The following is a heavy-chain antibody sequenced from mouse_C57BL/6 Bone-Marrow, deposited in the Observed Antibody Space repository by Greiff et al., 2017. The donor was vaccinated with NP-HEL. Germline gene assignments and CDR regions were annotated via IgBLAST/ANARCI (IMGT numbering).Heavy chain of an antibody. Sequence: VQLQQSGAELVKPGASVKLSCTASGFNIKDYYMHWVKQRTEQGLEWIGRIDPNSGGTKYNEKFKSKATLTVDKPSSTAYMQLSSLTSEDSAVYYCAREGGICPGFAYWGQGTLVTVSA. V-gene: IGHV1-72*01. CDR2: IDPNSGGT. J-gene: IGHJ3*01. CDR3: AREGGICPGFAY. CDR1: GFNIKDYY. D-gene: IGHD6-1*01.